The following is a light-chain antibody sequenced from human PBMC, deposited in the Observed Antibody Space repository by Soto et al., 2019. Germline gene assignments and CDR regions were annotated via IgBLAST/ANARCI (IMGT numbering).Light chain of an antibody. V-gene: IGKV3D-15*02. J-gene: IGKJ4*01. CDR2: GSS. CDR3: QQYNNWGLS. Sequence: IVMMQSPATLSVSPGDEATLSCRASENVGTNLAWYQQKPGQAPRLLIYGSSTRATGIPATFSGSGSGTEFTLTISSLQSEESAIYYCQQYNNWGLSFGGGTKVEIK. CDR1: ENVGTN.